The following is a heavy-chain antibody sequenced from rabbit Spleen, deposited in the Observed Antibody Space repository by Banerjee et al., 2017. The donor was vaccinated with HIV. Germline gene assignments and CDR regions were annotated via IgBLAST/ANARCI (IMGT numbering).Heavy chain of an antibody. Sequence: QEQLKESGGGLVKPEGSLKLSCTASGFSFSNKAVMCWVRQAPGKGLEWIGCIDAGSSGSIYYASWAQGRFTISKTSSTTVTLEMASLTAADTATYFSVRNTGWYFDLWGPGTLVTVS. D-gene: IGHD4-2*01. V-gene: IGHV1S45*01. CDR3: VRNTGWYFDL. J-gene: IGHJ6*01. CDR2: IDAGSSGSI. CDR1: GFSFSNKAV.